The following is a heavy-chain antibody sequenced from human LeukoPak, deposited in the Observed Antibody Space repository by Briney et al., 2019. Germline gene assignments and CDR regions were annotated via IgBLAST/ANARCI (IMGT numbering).Heavy chain of an antibody. V-gene: IGHV3-11*04. CDR1: GFTFSESY. J-gene: IGHJ6*02. Sequence: GGSLRLSCAASGFTFSESYMTWIRQAPGKGLEWLSYISSGGSSIDYADSVKGRFTISRDNTKNSLYLQMNSLGAEDTAVYYCGWDMDVWGQGTTVTVSS. CDR2: ISSGGSSI. CDR3: GWDMDV.